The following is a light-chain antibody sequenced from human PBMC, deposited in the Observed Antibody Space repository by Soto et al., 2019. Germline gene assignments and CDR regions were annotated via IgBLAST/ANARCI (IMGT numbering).Light chain of an antibody. CDR3: QQYGSSRT. V-gene: IGKV3-20*01. Sequence: EIVLTQSPGTLSLSPGERATLSCRASQSVSSSYLAWYQQKPAQAPRLLIYGASSRATGIPDRFSGSGSGTDFTLTISRLEPEDFAVYDCQQYGSSRTFGGGTKVEIK. CDR2: GAS. J-gene: IGKJ4*01. CDR1: QSVSSSY.